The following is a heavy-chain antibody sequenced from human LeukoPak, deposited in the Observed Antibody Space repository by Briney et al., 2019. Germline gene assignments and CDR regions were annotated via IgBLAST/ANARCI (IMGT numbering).Heavy chain of an antibody. V-gene: IGHV4-34*01. CDR2: INHSGST. J-gene: IGHJ4*02. Sequence: PSETLSLACAVYGGSFSGYYWSRIRQPPGKGLEWIGEINHSGSTNYNPSLKSRVTISVDTSKNQFSLKLSSVTAADTAVYYCARSRIAAAWYLDYWGQGTLVTVSS. D-gene: IGHD6-13*01. CDR3: ARSRIAAAWYLDY. CDR1: GGSFSGYY.